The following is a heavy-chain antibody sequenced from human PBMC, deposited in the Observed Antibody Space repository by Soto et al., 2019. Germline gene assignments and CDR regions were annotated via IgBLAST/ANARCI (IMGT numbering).Heavy chain of an antibody. CDR1: GFIFSSYA. D-gene: IGHD6-19*01. J-gene: IGHJ4*02. CDR3: ARRSSGWYFDY. V-gene: IGHV3-23*01. Sequence: GGSLRLSCAASGFIFSSYAMSWVRQAPGKGLEWVSVISGSGDSTYYADSVEGRFTISRDNSKNTLYLQMNSLRAEDTAVYYCARRSSGWYFDYWGQGTLVTVSS. CDR2: ISGSGDST.